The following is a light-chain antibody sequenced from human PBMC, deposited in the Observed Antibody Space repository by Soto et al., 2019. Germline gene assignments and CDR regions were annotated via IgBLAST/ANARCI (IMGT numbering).Light chain of an antibody. Sequence: EIVLTQSPATLSVSPGERATLSCRTSQSVGSNLAWYQQKPGQAPRLLLYGAFIRAPGFPVTFRGTGSGSEFTLTIISLQSEDGALAYCQQYDKWPYTFGQGTNLEIK. CDR1: QSVGSN. CDR2: GAF. V-gene: IGKV3-15*01. J-gene: IGKJ2*01. CDR3: QQYDKWPYT.